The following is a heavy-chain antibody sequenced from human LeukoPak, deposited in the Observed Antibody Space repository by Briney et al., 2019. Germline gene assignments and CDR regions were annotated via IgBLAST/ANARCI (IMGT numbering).Heavy chain of an antibody. Sequence: SETRSLTCTVSGGSISSYSWSWVRQPPGMGLEWIGYVHYSGIPNYNPSLKSRVTMSVDTSKNQFSLELSSVTAADTAVYYCAREIEMATIGVWGQGTLVTVSS. CDR1: GGSISSYS. J-gene: IGHJ4*02. CDR2: VHYSGIP. D-gene: IGHD5-24*01. CDR3: AREIEMATIGV. V-gene: IGHV4-59*01.